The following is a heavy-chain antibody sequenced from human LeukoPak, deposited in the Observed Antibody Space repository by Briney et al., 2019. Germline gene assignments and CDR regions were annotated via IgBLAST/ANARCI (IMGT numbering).Heavy chain of an antibody. CDR1: GFSLTTSDVG. V-gene: IGHV2-5*01. Sequence: SGPTLVKPTQTLTLTCTFSGFSLTTSDVGVGWFRQPPGKPLEWLALIYGSDEEHYSPSLKTRLSITKDSSKNQVVLTMTNMDPVDAATYYCVHCLVTGHRGFDDWGQGALVTVSS. J-gene: IGHJ4*02. CDR3: VHCLVTGHRGFDD. D-gene: IGHD2-21*02. CDR2: IYGSDEE.